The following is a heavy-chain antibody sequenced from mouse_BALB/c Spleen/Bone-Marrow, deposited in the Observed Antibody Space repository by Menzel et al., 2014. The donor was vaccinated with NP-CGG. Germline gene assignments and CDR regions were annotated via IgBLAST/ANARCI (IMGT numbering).Heavy chain of an antibody. Sequence: SGAELARPGASVKLSCKASGYTFTSYWMQGVKQRPGQGLEWIGAIYPGDGDTRYTQKFKGKATLTADKSSITAYMQLSLASEDSAVYYCARSSPYAMDYWGQGTSVTVSS. CDR3: ARSSPYAMDY. J-gene: IGHJ4*01. CDR1: GYTFTSYW. CDR2: IYPGDGDT. V-gene: IGHV1-87*01. D-gene: IGHD1-1*01.